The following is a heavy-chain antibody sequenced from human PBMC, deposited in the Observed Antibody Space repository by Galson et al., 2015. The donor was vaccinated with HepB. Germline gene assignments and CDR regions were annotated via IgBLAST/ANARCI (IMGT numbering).Heavy chain of an antibody. V-gene: IGHV2-5*02. J-gene: IGHJ5*02. CDR1: GFSLSTSGVG. CDR3: AHRVFGELLLGWFDP. Sequence: PALVKPTQTLTLTCTFSGFSLSTSGVGVGWIRQPPGKALEWLALIYWDDDKRYSPSLKSRLTITKDTSKNQVVLTMTNMDPVDTATYYCAHRVFGELLLGWFDPWGQGTLVTVSS. D-gene: IGHD3-10*02. CDR2: IYWDDDK.